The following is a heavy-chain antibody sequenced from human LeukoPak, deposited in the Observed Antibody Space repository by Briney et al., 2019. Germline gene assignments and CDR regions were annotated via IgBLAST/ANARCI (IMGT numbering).Heavy chain of an antibody. Sequence: SETLSLTCAVYGGSFSGYYWSWIRQPPGKGLEWIGEINHSGSTNYNPSLKSRVTISVDTSKNQFSLKLSSVTAADTAVYYCARAGFIAARPNWFDPWGQGTLVTVSS. V-gene: IGHV4-34*01. CDR2: INHSGST. CDR3: ARAGFIAARPNWFDP. CDR1: GGSFSGYY. D-gene: IGHD6-6*01. J-gene: IGHJ5*02.